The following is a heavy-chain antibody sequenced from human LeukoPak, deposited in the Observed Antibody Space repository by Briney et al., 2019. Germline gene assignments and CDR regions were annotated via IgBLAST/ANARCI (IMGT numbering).Heavy chain of an antibody. V-gene: IGHV4-31*03. CDR3: ARDLGYSSGWYPFDY. D-gene: IGHD6-19*01. J-gene: IGHJ4*02. CDR2: IYYSGST. CDR1: GGSISSGGYY. Sequence: SETLSLTCTVSGGSISSGGYYWRWIRQHPGKGLEWLGYIYYSGSTYYNPSLKSRVTISVDTSKNQFSLKLSSVTAADTAVYYCARDLGYSSGWYPFDYWGQGTLVTVSS.